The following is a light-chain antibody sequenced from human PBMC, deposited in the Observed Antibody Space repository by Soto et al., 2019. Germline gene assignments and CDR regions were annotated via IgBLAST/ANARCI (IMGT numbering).Light chain of an antibody. V-gene: IGKV3D-15*01. CDR3: QQHGQWPIT. Sequence: EIVMTQSQATLCVSPGERATLSCRVSHSVNSNYLAWYQQKPGQAPRLLIYGISMRATDIPDRFSGSGSGTEFTLTISSLQPEDFATYYCQQHGQWPITFGQGTRLEI. CDR2: GIS. CDR1: HSVNSN. J-gene: IGKJ5*01.